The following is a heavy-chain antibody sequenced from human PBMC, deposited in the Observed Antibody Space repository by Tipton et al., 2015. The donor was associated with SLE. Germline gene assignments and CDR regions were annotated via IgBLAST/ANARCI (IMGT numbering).Heavy chain of an antibody. Sequence: LRLSCAVSGGSISSDYWSWVRQSPGRGLEWIAYIYDTEITNYNPSLKSRVTLSVDTSRNQFSLELTSVTAADTAVYFCARGPPMDVWGTGATVTVS. J-gene: IGHJ6*03. CDR3: ARGPPMDV. CDR2: IYDTEIT. V-gene: IGHV4-59*01. CDR1: GGSISSDY.